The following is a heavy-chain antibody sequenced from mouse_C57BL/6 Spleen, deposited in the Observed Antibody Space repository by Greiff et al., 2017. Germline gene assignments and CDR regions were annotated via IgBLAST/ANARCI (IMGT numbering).Heavy chain of an antibody. D-gene: IGHD1-1*01. CDR3: ASYYYGPRRAY. V-gene: IGHV3-6*01. Sequence: EVKLQESGPGLVKPSQSLSLTCSVTGYSITSGYYWNWIRQFPGNKLEWMGYISYDGSNNYNPSLKNRISITRDTSKNQFFLKLNSVTTEDTATYYCASYYYGPRRAYWGQGTLVTVSA. J-gene: IGHJ3*01. CDR2: ISYDGSN. CDR1: GYSITSGYY.